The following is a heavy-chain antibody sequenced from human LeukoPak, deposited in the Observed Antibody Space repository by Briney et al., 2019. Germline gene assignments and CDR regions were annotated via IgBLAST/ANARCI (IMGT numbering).Heavy chain of an antibody. D-gene: IGHD3-22*01. CDR3: AKDGHYDSSGFTLQY. CDR2: ISSSGTNT. Sequence: GGSLRLSCAASGFTFSNYAITWVRQAPGKGLEWVSTISSSGTNTYYADSVKGRFTISRDNSKNTLYLQMNSLRAEDTAVYYCAKDGHYDSSGFTLQYWGQGTLVTVSS. CDR1: GFTFSNYA. J-gene: IGHJ1*01. V-gene: IGHV3-23*01.